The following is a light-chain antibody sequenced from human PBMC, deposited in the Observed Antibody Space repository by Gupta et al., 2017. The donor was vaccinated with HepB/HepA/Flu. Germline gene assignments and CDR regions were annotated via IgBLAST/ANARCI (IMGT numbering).Light chain of an antibody. V-gene: IGLV1-44*01. CDR1: SSNVGRNN. CDR2: YND. Sequence: QSVLPQSTSVSGPPGQRVTISCSGSSSNVGRNNVNWYQQLPGTAPKLLIYYNDERPSGVPDRIAGYKSGTSDSLEISGLQAEDEADYYWAASDTSLNVLVFGVGTKLTVL. CDR3: AASDTSLNVLV. J-gene: IGLJ2*01.